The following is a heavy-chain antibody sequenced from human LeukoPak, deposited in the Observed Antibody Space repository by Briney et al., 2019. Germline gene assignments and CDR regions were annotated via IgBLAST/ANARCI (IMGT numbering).Heavy chain of an antibody. Sequence: PGGSLRLSCAASGFTVSSNYMSWVRQAPGKGLEWVSVIYSGGSTYYADSVKGRFTISRDNSKNTLYFQMNSLRAEDTAVYYCAGAIYGDYVGAFDIWGQGTMVTVSS. CDR3: AGAIYGDYVGAFDI. J-gene: IGHJ3*02. CDR2: IYSGGST. V-gene: IGHV3-53*01. CDR1: GFTVSSNY. D-gene: IGHD4-17*01.